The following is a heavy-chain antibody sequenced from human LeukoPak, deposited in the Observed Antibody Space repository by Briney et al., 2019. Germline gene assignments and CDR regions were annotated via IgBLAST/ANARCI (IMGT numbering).Heavy chain of an antibody. D-gene: IGHD1-26*01. J-gene: IGHJ3*02. Sequence: RAGGSLRLSCAASGFTFDDYGMSWVRQAPGKGLEWVSGINWNGGSTGYADSVKGRFTISRDNAKNSLYLQMNSLRAEDTALYHCARDHGQWELRDDAFDIWGQGTMVTVSS. CDR3: ARDHGQWELRDDAFDI. CDR2: INWNGGST. CDR1: GFTFDDYG. V-gene: IGHV3-20*01.